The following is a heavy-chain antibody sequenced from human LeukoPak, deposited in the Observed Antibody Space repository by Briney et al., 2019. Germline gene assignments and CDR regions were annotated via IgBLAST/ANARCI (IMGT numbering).Heavy chain of an antibody. J-gene: IGHJ3*02. V-gene: IGHV1-2*02. CDR1: GYTFTGYY. Sequence: ASVKVSCKASGYTFTGYYMHWVRQAPGQGLEWMGWINPNSGGTNYAQKFQGRVTMTRDTSISTAYMELSRLRSDDTAVYYCARASVGDYGTDAFDIWGQGTMVTVSS. CDR2: INPNSGGT. CDR3: ARASVGDYGTDAFDI. D-gene: IGHD4-17*01.